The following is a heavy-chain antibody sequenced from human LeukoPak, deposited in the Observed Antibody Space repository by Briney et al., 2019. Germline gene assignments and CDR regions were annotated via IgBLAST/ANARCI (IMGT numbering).Heavy chain of an antibody. CDR1: GFTFSSYA. CDR2: ISYDGSNK. D-gene: IGHD6-6*01. V-gene: IGHV3-30-3*01. J-gene: IGHJ6*02. CDR3: ARTPSIAAEPSVGMDV. Sequence: HPGGSLRLSCAASGFTFSSYAMHWVRQAPGKGLEWVAVISYDGSNKYYADSVKGRFTISRDNSKNTLYLQMNSLRAEDTAVYYCARTPSIAAEPSVGMDVWGQGTTVTVSS.